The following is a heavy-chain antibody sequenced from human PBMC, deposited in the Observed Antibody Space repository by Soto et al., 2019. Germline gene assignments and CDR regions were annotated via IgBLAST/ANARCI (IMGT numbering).Heavy chain of an antibody. CDR2: ISSSSSYI. CDR1: GFTFRSYS. V-gene: IGHV3-21*01. Sequence: PGGSLGLSCAASGFTFRSYSMNWVRQAPGKGLEWVSSISSSSSYIYYADSVKGRFTISRDNAKNSLNLQMNSLRAEDTAVYYSATFCGGDCYRGTGKFDPWGQGTLVTVSS. J-gene: IGHJ5*02. CDR3: ATFCGGDCYRGTGKFDP. D-gene: IGHD2-21*01.